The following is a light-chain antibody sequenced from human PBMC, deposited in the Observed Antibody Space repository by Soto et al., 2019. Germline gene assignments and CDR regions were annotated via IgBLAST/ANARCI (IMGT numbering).Light chain of an antibody. CDR1: SSNIGAGYP. CDR2: G. Sequence: QSVLTQPPSVSGAPGQRVTISCTGSSSNIGAGYPVHWYQQLPGTAPKLLVAGNRPSGVPDRCSVSKSGASASLAITGLQAEDEADYYCQSYDSSLSRRWVFGGGTKLTVL. CDR3: QSYDSSLSRRWV. J-gene: IGLJ3*02. V-gene: IGLV1-40*01.